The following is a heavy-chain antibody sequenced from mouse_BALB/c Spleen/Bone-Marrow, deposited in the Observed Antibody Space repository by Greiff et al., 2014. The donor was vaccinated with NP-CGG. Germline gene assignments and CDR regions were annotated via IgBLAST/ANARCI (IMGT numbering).Heavy chain of an antibody. Sequence: VKLVESGPGLVAPSQSLSITCTVSGFSLTNYGVHWVRQPPGKGLEWLGVIWADGSTNYNSALMSRLSISKDNSKSQVFFKMNSLQTDDTAMYYCAWITTATGAMDYWGQGTSVTVSS. J-gene: IGHJ4*01. CDR3: AWITTATGAMDY. D-gene: IGHD1-2*01. CDR1: GFSLTNYG. CDR2: IWADGST. V-gene: IGHV2-9*02.